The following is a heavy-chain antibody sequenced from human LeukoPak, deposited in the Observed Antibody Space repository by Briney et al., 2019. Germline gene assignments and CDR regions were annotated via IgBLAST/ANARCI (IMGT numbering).Heavy chain of an antibody. J-gene: IGHJ5*02. D-gene: IGHD3-3*01. Sequence: SETLSLTCSVSGGSMNSGGDHWPWIRQPAGKQLEWIGLIYTGGSTNYNPSLKSRVTISIDTSKNQFSLKLTSVTVADTAVYYCARDFWTWGQGTLVTVSS. CDR2: IYTGGST. V-gene: IGHV4-61*02. CDR3: ARDFWT. CDR1: GGSMNSGGDH.